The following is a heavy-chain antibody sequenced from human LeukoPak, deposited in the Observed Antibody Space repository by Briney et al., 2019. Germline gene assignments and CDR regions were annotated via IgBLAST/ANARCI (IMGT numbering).Heavy chain of an antibody. Sequence: SVKVSCKASGGTFSSYAIIWVRQAPGQGLEWMGGINPIFGTANYAQKFQGRVTITADESTSTAYMELSSLRSEDTAVYYCARDLVPYYYDSSGHSRWAFDIWGQGTMVTVSS. CDR1: GGTFSSYA. V-gene: IGHV1-69*13. CDR2: INPIFGTA. J-gene: IGHJ3*02. D-gene: IGHD3-22*01. CDR3: ARDLVPYYYDSSGHSRWAFDI.